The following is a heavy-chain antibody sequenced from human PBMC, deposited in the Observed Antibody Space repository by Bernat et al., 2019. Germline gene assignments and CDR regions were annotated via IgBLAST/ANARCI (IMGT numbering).Heavy chain of an antibody. Sequence: EVQLVESGGGLVQPGGSLRLSCAASGFTVSSNCMSWVRQAPGKGLEWVSVIYSGGSTYYADSVEGRFTISRNNSKNTVYLQMNSLRAEDTAAYYCSMAGNPPDNYDSRGDSDNWGQGTLVTVSS. CDR1: GFTVSSNC. J-gene: IGHJ4*01. D-gene: IGHD3-22*01. V-gene: IGHV3-66*01. CDR2: IYSGGST. CDR3: SMAGNPPDNYDSRGDSDN.